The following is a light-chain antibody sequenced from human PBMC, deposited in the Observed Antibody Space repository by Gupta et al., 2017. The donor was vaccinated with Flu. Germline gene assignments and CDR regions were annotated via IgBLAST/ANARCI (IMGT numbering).Light chain of an antibody. CDR2: DDT. Sequence: GGNNIGGNTVHWYQQKPGQAPVVAIYDDTARASGIPDRFSGSNSGNTATLTISRVEAGDEADYYCPMWDGSRGQGVFGGGTKLTVL. V-gene: IGLV3-21*02. CDR3: PMWDGSRGQGV. J-gene: IGLJ3*02. CDR1: NIGGNT.